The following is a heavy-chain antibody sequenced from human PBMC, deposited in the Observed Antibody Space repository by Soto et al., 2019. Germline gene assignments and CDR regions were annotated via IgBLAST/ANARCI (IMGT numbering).Heavy chain of an antibody. CDR1: GFTFSGSA. V-gene: IGHV3-73*01. CDR2: IRSKANSYAT. J-gene: IGHJ6*03. Sequence: GGSLRLSCAASGFTFSGSAMHWVRQASGKGLEWVGRIRSKANSYATAYAASVKGRFTISRDDSKNTAYLQMNSLKTEDTAVYYCTSHGNRSNCSGGSCYSRYYYYYMDVWGKGTTVTVSS. CDR3: TSHGNRSNCSGGSCYSRYYYYYMDV. D-gene: IGHD2-15*01.